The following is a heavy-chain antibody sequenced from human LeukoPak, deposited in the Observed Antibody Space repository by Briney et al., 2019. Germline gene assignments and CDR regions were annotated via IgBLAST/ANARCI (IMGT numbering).Heavy chain of an antibody. CDR2: LSGSGMTT. V-gene: IGHV3-23*01. CDR1: GFTFSNSA. Sequence: GGSLRLSCAASGFTFSNSAMTWVPQAPGKGLEWGATLSGSGMTTYYADSVKGRFTISRDNSKNTLYLQMNSLRAEDTAVYYCAKGISSSGWSYFDYWGQGTLVTVSS. J-gene: IGHJ4*03. D-gene: IGHD6-19*01. CDR3: AKGISSSGWSYFDY.